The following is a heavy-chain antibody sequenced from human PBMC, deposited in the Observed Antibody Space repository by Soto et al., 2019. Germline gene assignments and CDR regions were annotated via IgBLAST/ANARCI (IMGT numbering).Heavy chain of an antibody. Sequence: QVQLVQSGAEVKKPGASVKVSCKASGYAFTDYYMHWVRQAPGQGLEWMGWINPNSGGINYAQKFQGWVTMTRDTSISTAYMELNRDDMAVYYCARAYSSSDDFDYWGQGTLVTVSS. CDR3: ARAYSSSDDFDY. D-gene: IGHD3-22*01. CDR2: INPNSGGI. CDR1: GYAFTDYY. V-gene: IGHV1-2*04. J-gene: IGHJ4*02.